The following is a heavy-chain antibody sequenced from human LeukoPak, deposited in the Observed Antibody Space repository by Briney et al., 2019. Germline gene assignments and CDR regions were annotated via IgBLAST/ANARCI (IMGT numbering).Heavy chain of an antibody. CDR1: GFTFSSYG. Sequence: GRSLRLSCAASGFTFSSYGMHWVRQAPGKGLEWVAVIWYDGSNKYYADSVKGRFTISRDNSKNTLYLQMSSLRAEDTAVYYCARDQWRHYVKEVGGLGTTVNVS. D-gene: IGHD6-19*01. J-gene: IGHJ6*02. CDR2: IWYDGSNK. CDR3: ARDQWRHYVKEV. V-gene: IGHV3-33*01.